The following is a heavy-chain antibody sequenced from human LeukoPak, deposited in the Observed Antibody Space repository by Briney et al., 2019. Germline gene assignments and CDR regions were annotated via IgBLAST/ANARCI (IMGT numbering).Heavy chain of an antibody. J-gene: IGHJ4*02. V-gene: IGHV3-48*01. CDR2: ISSSSSTI. Sequence: TGGSLRLSCAASGFTFSSYTMNWVRQAPGKGLEWVSYISSSSSTIHYADSVKGRFTISRDNAKNSLYLQMNSLRAEDTAVYYCARVVWWALGYWGQGTLVTVSS. CDR3: ARVVWWALGY. CDR1: GFTFSSYT. D-gene: IGHD2-15*01.